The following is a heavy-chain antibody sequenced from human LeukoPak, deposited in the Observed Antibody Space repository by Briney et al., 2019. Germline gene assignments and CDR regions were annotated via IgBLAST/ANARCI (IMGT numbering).Heavy chain of an antibody. V-gene: IGHV1-69*06. D-gene: IGHD3-16*02. Sequence: ASVKVSCKASGGTFSSYAISWVRQAPGQGLEWMGGIIPILGTANYAQKFQGRVTITADKSTSTAYMELSSLRSEDTAVYYSATPGRAYDYVWGSYRYAAFDIWGQGTMVTVSS. CDR3: ATPGRAYDYVWGSYRYAAFDI. CDR1: GGTFSSYA. J-gene: IGHJ3*02. CDR2: IIPILGTA.